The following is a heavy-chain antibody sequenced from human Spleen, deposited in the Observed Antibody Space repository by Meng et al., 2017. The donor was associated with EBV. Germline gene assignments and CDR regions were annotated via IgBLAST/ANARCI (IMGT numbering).Heavy chain of an antibody. D-gene: IGHD6-19*01. V-gene: IGHV4-39*01. CDR2: VHYTGST. CDR3: ARPFPSWQSPRLDPFGA. CDR1: SGFSTGNSCC. J-gene: IGHJ5*02. Sequence: NPPEPPSIPFSCASGFSTGNSCCVVVVRQPPGRGLECIGRVHYTGSTYYSPSVKSRVTVSVDTSKNQFSLRLTSVTAADTAVYYWARPFPSWQSPRLDPFGAWGQGTLVTVSS.